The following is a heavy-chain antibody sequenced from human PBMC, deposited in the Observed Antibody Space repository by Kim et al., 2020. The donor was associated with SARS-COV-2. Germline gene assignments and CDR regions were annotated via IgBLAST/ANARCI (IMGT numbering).Heavy chain of an antibody. V-gene: IGHV3-30*04. J-gene: IGHJ4*01. CDR1: GFTFSSSA. CDR3: ASDRQYSAGNFWVFDY. Sequence: GGSLRLSCAASGFTFSSSAMHWVRQAPGKGLEWVAVISYDGSNKYYVDSVKGRFTISRDNSKNTLYLQMNSLRAEDTAVYYCASDRQYSAGNFWVFDYGG. CDR2: ISYDGSNK. D-gene: IGHD1-26*01.